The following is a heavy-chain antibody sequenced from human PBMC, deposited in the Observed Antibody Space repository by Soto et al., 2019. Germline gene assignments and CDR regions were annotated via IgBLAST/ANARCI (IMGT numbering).Heavy chain of an antibody. D-gene: IGHD6-19*01. Sequence: ASVKVSCKASGYTFTSYDINWVRQATGQGLEWMGWMNPNSGNTGYAQKFQGRVTMTRNTSISTAYMELSSLRSEDTAVYYCARASSGWYNYYYYGMDVWGQGTTVTVSS. J-gene: IGHJ6*02. CDR3: ARASSGWYNYYYYGMDV. CDR1: GYTFTSYD. CDR2: MNPNSGNT. V-gene: IGHV1-8*01.